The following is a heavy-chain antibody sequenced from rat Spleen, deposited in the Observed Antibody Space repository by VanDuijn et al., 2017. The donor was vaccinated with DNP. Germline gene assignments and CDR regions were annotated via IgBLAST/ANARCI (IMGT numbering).Heavy chain of an antibody. V-gene: IGHV5-7*01. CDR3: ARQRWYYSGEGMDY. CDR2: ISYDGSST. D-gene: IGHD1-1*01. J-gene: IGHJ2*01. CDR1: GFSFRDYY. Sequence: EVQLVESGEGLVQPGGSLKLSCAASGFSFRDYYMAWVRQAPKKGLEWVATISYDGSSTYYRDSVKGRFTISRDNAKSTLYLQMDSLRSEDTATYYCARQRWYYSGEGMDYWGQGVMVTVSS.